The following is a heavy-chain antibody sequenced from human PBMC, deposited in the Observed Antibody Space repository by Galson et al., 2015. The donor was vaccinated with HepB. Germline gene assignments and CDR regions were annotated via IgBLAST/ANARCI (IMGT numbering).Heavy chain of an antibody. CDR1: GFTFTSSA. J-gene: IGHJ3*02. V-gene: IGHV1-58*02. CDR3: AAEGFGELLWGVGAFDI. CDR2: IVVGSGNT. Sequence: SVKVSCKASGFTFTSSAMQWVRQARGQRLEWIGWIVVGSGNTNYAQKFQERVTITRDMSTSTAYMELSSLRSEDTAVYYCAAEGFGELLWGVGAFDIWGQGTMVTVSS. D-gene: IGHD3-10*01.